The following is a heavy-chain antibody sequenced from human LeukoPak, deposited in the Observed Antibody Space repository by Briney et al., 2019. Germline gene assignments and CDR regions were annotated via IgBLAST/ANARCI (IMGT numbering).Heavy chain of an antibody. V-gene: IGHV1-8*01. Sequence: ASVKVSCKASGYTFTSYDINWVRQATGQGLEWMGWMNPNSGNTGYAQKFQGRVTMTRNTSLSTAYMELSSLRSEDTAVYYCAKRGTELELADWGQGTLVTVSS. CDR3: AKRGTELELAD. CDR1: GYTFTSYD. J-gene: IGHJ4*02. D-gene: IGHD1-7*01. CDR2: MNPNSGNT.